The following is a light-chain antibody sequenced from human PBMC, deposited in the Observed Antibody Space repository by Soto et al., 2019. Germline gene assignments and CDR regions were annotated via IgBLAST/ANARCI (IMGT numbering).Light chain of an antibody. V-gene: IGKV3-20*01. Sequence: IVCTQAHGTLSLSPGERATLSFRGSQSVSSSYLAWYQQRRGQAPRLLIYGATSRATGIPDRFSGSGSGTDFTLTISRLEPEDFAVYYCHQYGSSPAPFGQGTKADI. CDR2: GAT. CDR3: HQYGSSPAP. CDR1: QSVSSSY. J-gene: IGKJ1*01.